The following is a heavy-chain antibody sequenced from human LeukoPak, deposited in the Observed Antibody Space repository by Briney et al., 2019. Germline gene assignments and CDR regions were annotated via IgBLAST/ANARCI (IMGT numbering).Heavy chain of an antibody. CDR2: IYTSGST. V-gene: IGHV4-4*09. CDR3: ARDPNRGVQH. D-gene: IGHD1-14*01. Sequence: PSETLSLICTVSGGSISSYYWSWIRQPPGKGLEWIGYIYTSGSTNYNPSLKSGVTISVDTSKNQSSLKLSSVTAADTAVYYCARDPNRGVQHWGQGTLVTVSS. CDR1: GGSISSYY. J-gene: IGHJ1*01.